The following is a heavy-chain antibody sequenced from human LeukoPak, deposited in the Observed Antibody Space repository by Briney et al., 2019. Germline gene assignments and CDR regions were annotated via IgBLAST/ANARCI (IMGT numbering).Heavy chain of an antibody. Sequence: SETLSLTCAVYGGSFSGYYWSWIRQPPGKGLEWIGEINHSGSTNYNPSLKSRVTISVDTSKNQFSLKLSSVTTADTAVYYCARGMSGLVSWGQGTLVTVSS. J-gene: IGHJ5*02. CDR3: ARGMSGLVS. V-gene: IGHV4-34*01. D-gene: IGHD3-9*01. CDR1: GGSFSGYY. CDR2: INHSGST.